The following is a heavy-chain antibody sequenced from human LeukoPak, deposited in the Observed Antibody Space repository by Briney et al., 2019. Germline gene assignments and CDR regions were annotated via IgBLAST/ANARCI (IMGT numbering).Heavy chain of an antibody. CDR2: ISAYNGNT. V-gene: IGHV1-18*01. Sequence: GSVKVSCKASGYTLTSYGISWVRQAPGQGLEWMGWISAYNGNTNYAQKLQGRVTMTTDTSTSTAYMELRSLRSDDTAVYYCARDRSSSWPWGPDAFDIWGQGTMVTVSS. CDR1: GYTLTSYG. J-gene: IGHJ3*02. D-gene: IGHD6-13*01. CDR3: ARDRSSSWPWGPDAFDI.